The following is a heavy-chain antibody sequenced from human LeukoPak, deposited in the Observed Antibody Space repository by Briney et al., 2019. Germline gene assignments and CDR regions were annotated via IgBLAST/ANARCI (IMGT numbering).Heavy chain of an antibody. CDR3: AREEARYSSSWPHYYYYGMDV. CDR1: GGSISSYY. CDR2: IYYSGST. V-gene: IGHV4-59*12. J-gene: IGHJ6*02. D-gene: IGHD6-13*01. Sequence: PSETLSLTCTVSGGSISSYYWSWIRQPPGKGLEWIGYIYYSGSTNYNPSLKSRVTISVDTSKNQFSLKLSSVTAADTAVYYCAREEARYSSSWPHYYYYGMDVWGQGTTVTVSS.